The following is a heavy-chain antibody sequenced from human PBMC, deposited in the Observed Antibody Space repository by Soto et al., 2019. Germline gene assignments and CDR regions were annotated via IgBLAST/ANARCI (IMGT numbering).Heavy chain of an antibody. Sequence: GGSLRLSCAASGFTFSSYAMSWVRQAPGKGLEWVSAISGSGGSTYYADSVKGRFTISRDNSKNTLYLQMNSLRAEDTAVYYCARHNDGYGYGVFYYYYGMDVWGQGTTVTVS. V-gene: IGHV3-23*01. J-gene: IGHJ6*02. CDR2: ISGSGGST. CDR1: GFTFSSYA. D-gene: IGHD5-18*01. CDR3: ARHNDGYGYGVFYYYYGMDV.